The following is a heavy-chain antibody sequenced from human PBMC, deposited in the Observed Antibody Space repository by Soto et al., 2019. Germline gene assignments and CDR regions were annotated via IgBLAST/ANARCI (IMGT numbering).Heavy chain of an antibody. D-gene: IGHD3-10*01. Sequence: NPSETLSLTCVVSGDSIASSYWWSWVRQPPGKGLEWIGEIYHSGTTNYNPSLKSRVTILQDKSNNQFSLRLDSVTAADTAVYYCARYGFGIFDQWGQGTLVTVSS. CDR1: GDSIASSYW. J-gene: IGHJ4*02. CDR3: ARYGFGIFDQ. V-gene: IGHV4-4*02. CDR2: IYHSGTT.